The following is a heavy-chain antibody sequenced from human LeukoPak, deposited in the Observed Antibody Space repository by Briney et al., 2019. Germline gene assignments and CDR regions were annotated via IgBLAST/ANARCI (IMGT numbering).Heavy chain of an antibody. CDR1: GFDLSEYW. CDR2: IKQDGSEK. Sequence: GGSLRFSCAASGFDLSEYWMTWVRQAPGKGLEWVANIKQDGSEKYYVDSVKGRFTISRDNAKNSLYLQMNSLRAEDTAVYYCASNSDGYSSSWYMFTFDYWGQGTLVTVSS. D-gene: IGHD6-13*01. V-gene: IGHV3-7*01. CDR3: ASNSDGYSSSWYMFTFDY. J-gene: IGHJ4*02.